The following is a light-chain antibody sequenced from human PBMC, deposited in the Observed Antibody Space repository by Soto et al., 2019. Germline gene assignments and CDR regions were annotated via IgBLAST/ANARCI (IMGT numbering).Light chain of an antibody. J-gene: IGLJ2*01. CDR1: SGHSNYV. V-gene: IGLV4-69*01. Sequence: QSVLTQSPSASASLGASVKLTCSRSSGHSNYVIAWHQQQPEKGPRYLMKLNSDGSHSKGDGIPDRFSGSSSGAERYLTISSLQSEDEADYYCQTWDTGIRVFGGGTKLTVL. CDR2: LNSDGSH. CDR3: QTWDTGIRV.